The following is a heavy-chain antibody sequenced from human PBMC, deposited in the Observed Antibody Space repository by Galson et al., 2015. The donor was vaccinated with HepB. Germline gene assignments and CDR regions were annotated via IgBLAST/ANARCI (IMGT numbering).Heavy chain of an antibody. CDR2: ISGSGGST. Sequence: SLRLSCAASGFTLSSYAMQWVRQAPGQGLEWVSTISGSGGSTYYADSVKGRFTISRDNSKNTLYLQMNRLRSEDTAVYYCANSPIRIGGWGNEFESSEAEDFQHWGQGTLVTVSS. CDR3: ANSPIRIGGWGNEFESSEAEDFQH. D-gene: IGHD3-22*01. J-gene: IGHJ1*01. CDR1: GFTLSSYA. V-gene: IGHV3-23*01.